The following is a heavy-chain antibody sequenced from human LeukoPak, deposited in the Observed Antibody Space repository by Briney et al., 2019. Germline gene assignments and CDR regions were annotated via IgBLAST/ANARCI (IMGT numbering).Heavy chain of an antibody. CDR1: GASISSYY. CDR2: IYYSGST. D-gene: IGHD3-9*01. V-gene: IGHV4-59*01. Sequence: SQTLSLTCTVSGASISSYYWSWIRQPPGKGLEWIGYIYYSGSTNYNPSLKSRVTISVDTSKNQFSLKLSSVTAADTAVYYCARGSYYDILTVYYYMDVWGKGTTVTVSS. J-gene: IGHJ6*03. CDR3: ARGSYYDILTVYYYMDV.